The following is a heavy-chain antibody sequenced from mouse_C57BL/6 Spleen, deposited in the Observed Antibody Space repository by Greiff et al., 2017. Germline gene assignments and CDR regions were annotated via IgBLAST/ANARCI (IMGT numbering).Heavy chain of an antibody. D-gene: IGHD1-1*01. V-gene: IGHV1-82*01. Sequence: QVQLKQSGPELVKPGASVKISCKASGYAFSSSWMNWVKQRPGKGLEWIGRIYPGDGDTNYNGKFKGKATLTADKSSSTAYMQLSSLTSEDSAVYFCARRGDYYGSSYFDYWGQGTTLTVSS. CDR3: ARRGDYYGSSYFDY. CDR1: GYAFSSSW. J-gene: IGHJ2*01. CDR2: IYPGDGDT.